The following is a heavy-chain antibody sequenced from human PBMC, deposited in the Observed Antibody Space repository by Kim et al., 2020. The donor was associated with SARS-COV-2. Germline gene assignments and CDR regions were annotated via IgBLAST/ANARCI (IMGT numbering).Heavy chain of an antibody. Sequence: GGSLRLSCAASGFTFSSYSMNWVRQAPGKGLEWVSYICANSSTMYYADSVKGRFTISRDDAKNSLYLQMNSLRDEDTAVYYCARDQEPGWANLDALDIWGQGTMITVSS. CDR1: GFTFSSYS. V-gene: IGHV3-48*02. J-gene: IGHJ3*02. CDR3: ARDQEPGWANLDALDI. D-gene: IGHD3-16*01. CDR2: ICANSSTM.